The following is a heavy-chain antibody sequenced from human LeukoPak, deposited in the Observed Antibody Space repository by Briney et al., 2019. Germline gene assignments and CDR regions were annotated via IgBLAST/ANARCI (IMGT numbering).Heavy chain of an antibody. D-gene: IGHD3-10*01. CDR2: INPNSGGT. J-gene: IGHJ5*02. CDR1: GYTFTGYY. CDR3: ARDRNRFGGRFSWFDP. Sequence: GASVKVSCKASGYTFTGYYMHWVRQAPGQGLEWMGWINPNSGGTNYAQKFQGRVTMTRDTSISTAYMELSRLRSDDTAVYYCARDRNRFGGRFSWFDPWGQGTLVTVSS. V-gene: IGHV1-2*02.